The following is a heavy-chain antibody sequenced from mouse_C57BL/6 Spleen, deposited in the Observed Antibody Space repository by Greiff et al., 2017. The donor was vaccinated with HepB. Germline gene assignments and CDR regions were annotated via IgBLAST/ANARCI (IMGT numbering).Heavy chain of an antibody. D-gene: IGHD2-1*01. CDR3: AREGYGNYVGRFAY. CDR2: ISYDGSN. J-gene: IGHJ3*01. CDR1: GYSITSGYY. Sequence: EVKLQESGPGLVKPSQSLSLTCSVTGYSITSGYYWNWIRQFPGNKLEWMGYISYDGSNNYNPSLKNRISITRDTSKNQFFLKLNSVTTEDTATYYCAREGYGNYVGRFAYWGQGTLVTVSA. V-gene: IGHV3-6*01.